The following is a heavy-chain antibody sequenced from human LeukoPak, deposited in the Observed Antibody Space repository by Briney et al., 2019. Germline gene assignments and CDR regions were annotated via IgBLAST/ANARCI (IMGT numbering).Heavy chain of an antibody. CDR3: GRATMIVASRWFDP. D-gene: IGHD3-22*01. CDR1: GGSISSSSYY. CDR2: IYYSGST. Sequence: SETLSLTCTVSGGSISSSSYYWGWIRQPPGKGLEWIGSIYYSGSTYYNPSLKSRVTISVDASKNQFSLKLSSVTAADTAVYYCGRATMIVASRWFDPWGQGTLVTVSS. V-gene: IGHV4-39*07. J-gene: IGHJ5*02.